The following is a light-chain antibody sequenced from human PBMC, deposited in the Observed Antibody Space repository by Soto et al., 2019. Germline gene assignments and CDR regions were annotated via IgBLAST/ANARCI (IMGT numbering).Light chain of an antibody. J-gene: IGKJ2*01. CDR1: QSVSSY. CDR2: DAS. V-gene: IGKV3-11*01. CDR3: QQRSTWPPT. Sequence: EIVLTQSPATLSLSPGERATLPCRASQSVSSYLAWYQQKPCQAPRLLIYDASNMATGIPARFSGSGSGTDFTLTISSLEPEDFAAYYCQQRSTWPPTFGQGTKLEIK.